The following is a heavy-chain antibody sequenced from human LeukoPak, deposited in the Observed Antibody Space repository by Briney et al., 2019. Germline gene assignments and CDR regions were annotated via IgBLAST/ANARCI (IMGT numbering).Heavy chain of an antibody. J-gene: IGHJ6*02. CDR2: MNPNSGNT. V-gene: IGHV1-8*01. Sequence: GGSVKVSCKASGYTFTSYDINWVRQATGQGLEWMGWMNPNSGNTGYAQKFQGRVSMTRDTSISTAYMELSSLRSEDTAVYYCARGPVDAVFGVSTEDWGQGTTVTVSS. CDR3: ARGPVDAVFGVSTED. D-gene: IGHD3-10*02. CDR1: GYTFTSYD.